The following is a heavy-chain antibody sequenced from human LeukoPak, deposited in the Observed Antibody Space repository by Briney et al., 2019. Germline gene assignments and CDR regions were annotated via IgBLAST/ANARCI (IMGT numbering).Heavy chain of an antibody. V-gene: IGHV3-21*01. D-gene: IGHD5-18*01. CDR1: GFTFSSYS. CDR3: ARLGYSYDTGGY. CDR2: ISSSSSYI. Sequence: GGSLRLSCAASGFTFSSYSMNWVRQAPGKGLEWVSSISSSSSYIYYADSVKGRFTISRDNAKNSLYLQMNSLRAEDTAVYYCARLGYSYDTGGYWGQGTLVTVSS. J-gene: IGHJ4*02.